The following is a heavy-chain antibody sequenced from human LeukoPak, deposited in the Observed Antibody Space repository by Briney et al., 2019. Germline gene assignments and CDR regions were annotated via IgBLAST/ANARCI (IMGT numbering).Heavy chain of an antibody. CDR2: INHSGST. CDR3: ARLAGSNSDY. Sequence: GSLRLSCAASGFTFSSYNMNWVRQAPGKGLEWIGEINHSGSTNYNPSLKSRVTISVDTSKNQFSLKLSSVTAADTAAYYCARLAGSNSDYWGQGTLVTVSS. V-gene: IGHV4-34*01. J-gene: IGHJ4*02. D-gene: IGHD6-19*01. CDR1: GFTFSSYN.